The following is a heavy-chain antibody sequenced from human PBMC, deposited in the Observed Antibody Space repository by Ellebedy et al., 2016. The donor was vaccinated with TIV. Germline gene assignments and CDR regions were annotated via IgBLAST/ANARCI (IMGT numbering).Heavy chain of an antibody. V-gene: IGHV3-15*01. Sequence: GESLKISXAASGFTFSTPWMSWVRQAPGKGLEWVGRIKSKTDGGTTDYAAPVKGRFTISRDDSRNTLYLQMKSLRSEDTALYYCTTYSGGFGYDYWGQGTRVTVSS. CDR2: IKSKTDGGTT. CDR3: TTYSGGFGYDY. J-gene: IGHJ4*02. CDR1: GFTFSTPW. D-gene: IGHD5-18*01.